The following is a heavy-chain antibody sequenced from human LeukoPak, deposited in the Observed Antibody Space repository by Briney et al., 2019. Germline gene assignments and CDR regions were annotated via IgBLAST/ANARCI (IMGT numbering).Heavy chain of an antibody. CDR1: EYTFTSYD. J-gene: IGHJ1*01. D-gene: IGHD4-11*01. V-gene: IGHV1-8*01. CDR3: ARDKAVTTELTQYFQH. Sequence: ASVKVSCKASEYTFTSYDVNWVRQAPGQGLEWMGWMNPNSGNTGYAQKFQGRVTMTRNTSINTAYMELTSLTSEDTAVYYCARDKAVTTELTQYFQHWGQGTLVTVSS. CDR2: MNPNSGNT.